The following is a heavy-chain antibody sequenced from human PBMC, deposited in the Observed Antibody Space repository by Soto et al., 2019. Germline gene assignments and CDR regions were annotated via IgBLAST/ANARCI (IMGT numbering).Heavy chain of an antibody. V-gene: IGHV1-18*01. CDR1: GYTFTSYA. D-gene: IGHD5-12*01. CDR2: ISVYNGDR. J-gene: IGHJ4*02. Sequence: ASVKVSCKASGYTFTSYAISWVRQAPGQGLEWMAWISVYNGDRNYAQKLQGRLTMTTDTSTSTAYMELRSLRSDDTAVYYCAIVAGMVATASLYRWCQGTLLT. CDR3: AIVAGMVATASLYR.